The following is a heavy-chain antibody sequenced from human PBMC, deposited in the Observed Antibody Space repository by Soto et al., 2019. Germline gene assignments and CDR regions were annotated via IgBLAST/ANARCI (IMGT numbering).Heavy chain of an antibody. CDR1: GFTFSSYA. CDR2: ISGSGGST. D-gene: IGHD2-2*01. CDR3: AKDEIRCSTSCYARGGFDY. J-gene: IGHJ4*02. Sequence: GGSLRLSCAASGFTFSSYAMSWVRQAPGKGLEWVSAISGSGGSTYYADSVKGRFTISRDNSKNTLYLQMNSLRAEDTAVYYCAKDEIRCSTSCYARGGFDYWGQGTLVTVSS. V-gene: IGHV3-23*01.